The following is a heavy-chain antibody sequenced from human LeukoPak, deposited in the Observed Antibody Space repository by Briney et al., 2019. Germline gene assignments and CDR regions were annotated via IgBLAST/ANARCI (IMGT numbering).Heavy chain of an antibody. J-gene: IGHJ5*02. CDR3: ARLSSSEGFDP. V-gene: IGHV4-39*01. CDR1: GGSISSSSYY. D-gene: IGHD6-6*01. Sequence: PSETLSLTCAVSGGSISSSSYYWGWIRQPPGKGLEWLGSIYYSGSTYYNPPLKSRVTISVHTSKNQFSLKLSSVTAADTAVYYCARLSSSEGFDPWGQGTLVTVSS. CDR2: IYYSGST.